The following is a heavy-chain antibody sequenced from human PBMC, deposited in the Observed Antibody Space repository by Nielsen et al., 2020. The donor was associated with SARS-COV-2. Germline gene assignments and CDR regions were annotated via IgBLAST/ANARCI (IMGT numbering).Heavy chain of an antibody. J-gene: IGHJ6*03. V-gene: IGHV1-46*01. Sequence: ASVKVSCKASGYTFTSYYMHWVRQAPGQGLEWMGIINPSGGSTSYAQKFQGRVTMTRDTSTSTVYMELSSLRSEDTAVYYCATPPDRYSSKFYYYYMDVWGKGTTVTVSS. CDR2: INPSGGST. CDR3: ATPPDRYSSKFYYYYMDV. D-gene: IGHD6-13*01. CDR1: GYTFTSYY.